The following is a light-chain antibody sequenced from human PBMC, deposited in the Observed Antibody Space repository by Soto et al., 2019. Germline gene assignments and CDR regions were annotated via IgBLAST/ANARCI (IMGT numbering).Light chain of an antibody. J-gene: IGKJ4*01. CDR1: QDIGNF. Sequence: DIQMTQSTSSLRAVVGERVTSTSPASQDIGNFLAWYQQKPGKVPKLLIYAASTLQSGVPSRFSGSGSGTDFTLTISSLQPEDVATYYCKKCKVAPFTFGGGTKVDIK. CDR2: AAS. V-gene: IGKV1-27*01. CDR3: KKCKVAPFT.